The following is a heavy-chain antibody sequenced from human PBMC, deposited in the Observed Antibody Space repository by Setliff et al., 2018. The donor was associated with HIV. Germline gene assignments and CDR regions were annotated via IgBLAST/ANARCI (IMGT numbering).Heavy chain of an antibody. J-gene: IGHJ4*02. D-gene: IGHD4-17*01. CDR1: GYTFTSYY. Sequence: ASVKVSCKASGYTFTSYYMHWVRQAPGQGLEWMGIINPSGGSTSYAQKFQGRVTMTRGTSTSTVYMELSSLRSEDTAVYYCARSPTVTTYRVYFDYWGQGTLVTVSS. CDR3: ARSPTVTTYRVYFDY. CDR2: INPSGGST. V-gene: IGHV1-46*01.